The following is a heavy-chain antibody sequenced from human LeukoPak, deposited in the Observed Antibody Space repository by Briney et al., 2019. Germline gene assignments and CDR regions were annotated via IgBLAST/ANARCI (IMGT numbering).Heavy chain of an antibody. V-gene: IGHV3-30-3*01. D-gene: IGHD5-12*01. J-gene: IGHJ4*02. Sequence: GGSLRLSCAASGFTFSSYAMHWVRQAPGKGLEWVAVISYDGSNKYYADSVKGRFTISRDNSKNTLYLQMNSLRAEDTAVYYCARQFKGGYDSAIDYWGQGTLVTVSS. CDR2: ISYDGSNK. CDR1: GFTFSSYA. CDR3: ARQFKGGYDSAIDY.